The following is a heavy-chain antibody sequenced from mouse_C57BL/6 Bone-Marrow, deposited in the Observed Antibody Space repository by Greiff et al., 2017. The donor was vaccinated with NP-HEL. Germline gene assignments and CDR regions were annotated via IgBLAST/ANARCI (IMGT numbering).Heavy chain of an antibody. CDR1: GFTFSSYA. V-gene: IGHV5-4*01. Sequence: EVKLVESGGGLVKPGGSLKLSCAASGFTFSSYAMSWVRQTPEKRLEWVATISDGGSYTYYPDNVKGRFTISRDNAKNNLYLQMSRLKSEDTAMYYCARDDYYAMDYWGQGTSVTVSS. CDR2: ISDGGSYT. J-gene: IGHJ4*01. CDR3: ARDDYYAMDY.